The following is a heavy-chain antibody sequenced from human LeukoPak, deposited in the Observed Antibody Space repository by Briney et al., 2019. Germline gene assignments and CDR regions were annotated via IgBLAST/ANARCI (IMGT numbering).Heavy chain of an antibody. CDR2: VYDSGSG. V-gene: IGHV4-61*08. CDR3: ARLRSGGYFEY. J-gene: IGHJ4*02. D-gene: IGHD4-17*01. Sequence: SETLSLTCTVSGGSVSSGGYYWSWIRQPPGKGLDWIGYVYDSGSGKYKPSLNSRVTISIDTSKNQFSLKLNSVTAADTAVYYCARLRSGGYFEYWSQGTLVAVSS. CDR1: GGSVSSGGYY.